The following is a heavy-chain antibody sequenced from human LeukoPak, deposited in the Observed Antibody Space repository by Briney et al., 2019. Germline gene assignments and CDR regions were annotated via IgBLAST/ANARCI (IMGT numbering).Heavy chain of an antibody. D-gene: IGHD6-13*01. CDR2: IYTSGST. CDR3: ARDGIAAANYYYMDV. J-gene: IGHJ6*03. CDR1: GGSISSYY. Sequence: PSETLSLTCTVSGGSISSYYWSWIRQPAGKGLEWIGRIYTSGSTNYNPSLKSRVTMSVDTSKNQFSLKLSSVTAADTAVYYCARDGIAAANYYYMDVWGKGTTVTVSS. V-gene: IGHV4-4*07.